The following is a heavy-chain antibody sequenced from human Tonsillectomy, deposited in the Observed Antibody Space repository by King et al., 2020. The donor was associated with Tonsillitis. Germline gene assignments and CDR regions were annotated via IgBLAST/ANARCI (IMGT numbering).Heavy chain of an antibody. CDR3: ARMLTYAVDL. Sequence: QLQESGPGLVKPSETLSLTCGVSGFSITSGYYWGWIRQPPGKGLEWIASIYHSGYTYYNPSFTSRVTISVDTSQNQFSLRLSSLTAADTAVYHCARMLTYAVDLWGQGPMVTVSS. V-gene: IGHV4-38-2*01. CDR2: IYHSGYT. D-gene: IGHD3-9*01. CDR1: GFSITSGYY. J-gene: IGHJ3*01.